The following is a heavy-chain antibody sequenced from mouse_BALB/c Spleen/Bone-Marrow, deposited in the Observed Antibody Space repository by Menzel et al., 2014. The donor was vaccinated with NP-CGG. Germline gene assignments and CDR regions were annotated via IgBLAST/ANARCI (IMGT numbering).Heavy chain of an antibody. CDR3: GRAWFAY. CDR2: ISDGGSYT. V-gene: IGHV5-4*02. J-gene: IGHJ3*01. CDR1: GFTFSDYY. D-gene: IGHD3-3*01. Sequence: EVKLMESGGGLVKPGGSLKLSCAASGFTFSDYYMYWVRQTPEKRLEWVATISDGGSYTYYPDSVKGRFTISRDNAKNNLYLQMSSLKSEDTAMYYCGRAWFAYRGQGTLVTVSA.